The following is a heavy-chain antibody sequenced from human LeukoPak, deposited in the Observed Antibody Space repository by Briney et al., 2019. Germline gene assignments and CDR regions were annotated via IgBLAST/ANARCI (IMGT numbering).Heavy chain of an antibody. V-gene: IGHV3-23*01. D-gene: IGHD3-22*01. J-gene: IGHJ4*02. CDR3: AKSDYDTRPYYLDY. Sequence: GGSLRLSCAASGFTFSSYAMTWVRQAPGKGLEWVSGISDGGGSTYYADSVKGRFTISRDNSKNTLYLQMNSLRAEDTAVYYCAKSDYDTRPYYLDYWGQETLVTVSS. CDR1: GFTFSSYA. CDR2: ISDGGGST.